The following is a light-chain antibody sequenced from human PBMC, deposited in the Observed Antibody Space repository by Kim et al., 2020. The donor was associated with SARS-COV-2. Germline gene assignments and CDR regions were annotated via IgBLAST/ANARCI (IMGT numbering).Light chain of an antibody. CDR2: QDS. J-gene: IGLJ2*01. CDR3: QAWDSSVV. Sequence: VAGARGQTDSVTGYGDRWGDKDACWYKQKPGQSSVLVIYQDSKRPSGIRERVSGSNSGNTATLTISGTQAMDEADYYCQAWDSSVVFGGGTKLTVL. V-gene: IGLV3-1*01. CDR1: RWGDKD.